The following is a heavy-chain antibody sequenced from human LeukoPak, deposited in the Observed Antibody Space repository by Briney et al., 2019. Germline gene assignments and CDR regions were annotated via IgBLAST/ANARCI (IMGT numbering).Heavy chain of an antibody. CDR1: RYSITSDYY. Sequence: SETLSLTCIVSRYSITSDYYWGWIRQPPGKGLEWIGMTYHGGNTFYNPSLKSRVSISIDTSKNQFSLKVNSVTAADTAVYYCARAKLRYFDWLGSDAFDIWGQGTMVTVSS. CDR3: ARAKLRYFDWLGSDAFDI. D-gene: IGHD3-9*01. J-gene: IGHJ3*02. V-gene: IGHV4-38-2*02. CDR2: TYHGGNT.